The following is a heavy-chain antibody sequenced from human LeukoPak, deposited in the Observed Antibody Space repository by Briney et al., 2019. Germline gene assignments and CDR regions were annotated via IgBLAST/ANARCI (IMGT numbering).Heavy chain of an antibody. V-gene: IGHV1-69*13. Sequence: ASVKVSCKASGGTFSSYANSWVRQAPGQGLEWMGGIIPIFGTANYAQKFQGRVTITADESTSTADMELSSLRSEDTAVYYCARPTAIVLVPAAAADLYYYYGMDVWGQGTTVTVSS. CDR1: GGTFSSYA. D-gene: IGHD2-2*01. J-gene: IGHJ6*02. CDR3: ARPTAIVLVPAAAADLYYYYGMDV. CDR2: IIPIFGTA.